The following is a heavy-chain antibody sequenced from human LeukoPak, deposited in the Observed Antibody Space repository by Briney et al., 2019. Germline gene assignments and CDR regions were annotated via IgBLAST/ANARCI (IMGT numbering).Heavy chain of an antibody. CDR3: ARLGEMAPWFDP. J-gene: IGHJ5*02. Sequence: KPSETLSLTCTVSGSPLSSYYWSWIRQPAGKGLEWIGRIYTSGSTNYNPSLKSRVTMSVDTSKNQFSLKLSSVTAADTAVYYCARLGEMAPWFDPWGQGTLVAVSS. CDR2: IYTSGST. CDR1: GSPLSSYY. D-gene: IGHD5-24*01. V-gene: IGHV4-4*07.